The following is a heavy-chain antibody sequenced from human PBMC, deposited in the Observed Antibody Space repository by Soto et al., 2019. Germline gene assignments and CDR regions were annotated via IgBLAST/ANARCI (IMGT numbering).Heavy chain of an antibody. CDR1: GGSISSRGYS. D-gene: IGHD2-15*01. J-gene: IGHJ4*02. CDR2: IYHSGNT. CDR3: RGRTNWGLDF. Sequence: SETLSLTCAVSGGSISSRGYSWSWIRQPPGKGLEWVGYIYHSGNTYYNPSLKSRITISLDKSKNVFSLRMGSVTATDTAVYYCRGRTNWGLDFWGRGALVTGSS. V-gene: IGHV4-30-2*01.